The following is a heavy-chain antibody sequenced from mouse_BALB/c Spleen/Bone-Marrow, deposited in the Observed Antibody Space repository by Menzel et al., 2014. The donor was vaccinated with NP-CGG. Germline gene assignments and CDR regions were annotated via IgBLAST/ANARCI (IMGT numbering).Heavy chain of an antibody. J-gene: IGHJ2*01. V-gene: IGHV5-12-2*01. CDR2: ISNGGGST. Sequence: EVQVVESGGDLVQPGGSLKLSCAASGFTFSSYTMSWVRQSPEKRLEWVAYISNGGGSTYYPDTVKGRFTISRDNAKNTLYLQMSSLKSEDTAMYYCARGGYYFDYWGQGTTLTVFS. CDR1: GFTFSSYT. CDR3: ARGGYYFDY.